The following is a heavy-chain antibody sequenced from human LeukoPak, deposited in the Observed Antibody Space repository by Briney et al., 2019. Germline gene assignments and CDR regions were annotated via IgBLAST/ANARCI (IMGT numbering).Heavy chain of an antibody. CDR2: ISYDGSNK. V-gene: IGHV3-30*18. CDR1: GFTFGSYG. J-gene: IGHJ4*02. D-gene: IGHD6-19*01. CDR3: AKSLPSGWYVLDY. Sequence: PGGSLRLSCAASGFTFGSYGMHWVRQAPGKGLEWVAVISYDGSNKYYADSVKGRFTISRDNSKNTLYLQMNSLRAEDTAVYYCAKSLPSGWYVLDYWGQGTLVTVSS.